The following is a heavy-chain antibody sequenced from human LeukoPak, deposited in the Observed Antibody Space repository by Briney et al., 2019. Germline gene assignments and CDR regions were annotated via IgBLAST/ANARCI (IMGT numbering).Heavy chain of an antibody. CDR1: GFTVSNNY. CDR2: IYSDGTT. D-gene: IGHD3-3*01. V-gene: IGHV3-53*01. J-gene: IGHJ2*01. CDR3: ARYDFILISYFDL. Sequence: PGGSLRLSCAASGFTVSNNYMSWVRQAPGKQLEWVSDIYSDGTTFYADSVKGRFTISRDNSKNTLYLQMNSLRAEDTAVYHCARYDFILISYFDLWGRGALVTVSS.